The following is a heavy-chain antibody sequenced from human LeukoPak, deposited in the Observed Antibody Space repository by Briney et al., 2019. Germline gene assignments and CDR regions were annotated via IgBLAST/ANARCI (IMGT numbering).Heavy chain of an antibody. CDR3: ARACSGRSCYSFDY. D-gene: IGHD2-15*01. J-gene: IGHJ4*02. Sequence: ASVKVSCKASGYTFTGYYMHWVRQAPGQGLEWMGWINPNSGGTNYAQKFQGRVTMTRDTSISTAYMDLSGLSRLISDDTAVYYCARACSGRSCYSFDYWGQGTLVTVSS. CDR2: INPNSGGT. CDR1: GYTFTGYY. V-gene: IGHV1-2*02.